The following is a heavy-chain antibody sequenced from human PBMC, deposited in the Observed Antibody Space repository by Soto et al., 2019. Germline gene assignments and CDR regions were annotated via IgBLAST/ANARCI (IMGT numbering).Heavy chain of an antibody. CDR3: ASRAIVVVVAATYFDY. CDR2: IYYSGST. CDR1: GGSINSSSYY. Sequence: SETLSLTCTVSGGSINSSSYYWGWIRQPPGKGLEWIGSIYYSGSTYYNPSLKGRVTISVDTSKNQFSLKLSSVTAADTAVYYCASRAIVVVVAATYFDYWGQGTLVTVSS. V-gene: IGHV4-39*01. D-gene: IGHD2-15*01. J-gene: IGHJ4*02.